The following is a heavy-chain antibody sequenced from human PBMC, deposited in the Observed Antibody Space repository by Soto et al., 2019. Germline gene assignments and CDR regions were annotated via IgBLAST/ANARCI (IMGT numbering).Heavy chain of an antibody. V-gene: IGHV4-31*03. Sequence: QVQLQGSGPGLVKPSRTLSLICTVSGGSISNSANHWSWIRQHPGEGLEWIGYIYYSGGTYYSPPLKGRITMSIDASKNQFSLKLSSVTAADTAVYYCAKGVRGVPNWFDPWGQGTLVTVSS. CDR3: AKGVRGVPNWFDP. CDR2: IYYSGGT. CDR1: GGSISNSANH. J-gene: IGHJ5*02. D-gene: IGHD3-10*01.